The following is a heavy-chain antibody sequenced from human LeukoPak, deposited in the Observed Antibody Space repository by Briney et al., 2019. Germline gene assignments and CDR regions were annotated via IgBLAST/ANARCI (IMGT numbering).Heavy chain of an antibody. Sequence: WASVNVSCKASGGTFSSYAISWVRQAPGQGLEWMGGIIPIFGTANYAQKFQGRVTMTRDTSISTAYMELSRLRSDDTAVYYCAGEDSNSDFDYWGQGTLVTVSS. D-gene: IGHD6-13*01. CDR2: IIPIFGTA. J-gene: IGHJ4*02. V-gene: IGHV1-69*05. CDR1: GGTFSSYA. CDR3: AGEDSNSDFDY.